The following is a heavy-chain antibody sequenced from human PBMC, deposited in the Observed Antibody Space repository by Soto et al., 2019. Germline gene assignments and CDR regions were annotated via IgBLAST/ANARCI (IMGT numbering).Heavy chain of an antibody. CDR1: GYSFTSYW. Sequence: PGESLKISCKGSGYSFTSYWIGWVRQMPGKGLEWMGIIYPGDSDTRYSPSFQGQVTISADKSISTAYLQWSSLKASDTAMYYCVSAPSPNYYYYYMDVWGKGTTVTVSS. D-gene: IGHD6-25*01. J-gene: IGHJ6*03. CDR3: VSAPSPNYYYYYMDV. CDR2: IYPGDSDT. V-gene: IGHV5-51*01.